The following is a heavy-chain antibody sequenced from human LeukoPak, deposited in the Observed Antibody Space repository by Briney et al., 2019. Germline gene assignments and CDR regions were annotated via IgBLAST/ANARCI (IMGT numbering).Heavy chain of an antibody. J-gene: IGHJ4*02. CDR3: ARESWSRQLDY. CDR1: GGSIRTYY. V-gene: IGHV4-59*01. D-gene: IGHD3-3*01. CDR2: IYYSRST. Sequence: SETLSLTCTVAGGSIRTYYWSWIRQPPGKGLEWIGYIYYSRSTNYNPSLKSRVTISVDTSKNQFSLKLSSVTAADTAVYYCARESWSRQLDYWGQGTLVTVSS.